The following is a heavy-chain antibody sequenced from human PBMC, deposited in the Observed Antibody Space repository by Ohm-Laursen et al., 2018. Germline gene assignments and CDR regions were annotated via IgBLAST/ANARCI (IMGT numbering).Heavy chain of an antibody. CDR1: GFTFSSYS. V-gene: IGHV3-23*01. D-gene: IGHD3-22*01. J-gene: IGHJ4*02. Sequence: SLRLSCAASGFTFSSYSMNWVRQAPGKGLEWVSTIRGSGGSTYYADSVKGRFTISRDNSKNTLYLQMNSLRVEDTAVYYCAKDYDNSGYGYFDYWGQGTLVTVSS. CDR3: AKDYDNSGYGYFDY. CDR2: IRGSGGST.